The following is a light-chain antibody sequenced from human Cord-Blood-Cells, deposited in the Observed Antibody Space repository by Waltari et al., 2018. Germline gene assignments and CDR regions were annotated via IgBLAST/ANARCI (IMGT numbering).Light chain of an antibody. CDR2: AAS. CDR3: QQSYSTPST. J-gene: IGKJ5*01. CDR1: QSISSY. V-gene: IGKV1-39*01. Sequence: EIQMTQSPSSLSASVGDKVKITCRASQSISSYLNWYQQKPGKAPKLLSYAASSLQSGVPARFSGSGSGTDFTLTISSLQPEDFATYYCQQSYSTPSTFGQGTRLEIK.